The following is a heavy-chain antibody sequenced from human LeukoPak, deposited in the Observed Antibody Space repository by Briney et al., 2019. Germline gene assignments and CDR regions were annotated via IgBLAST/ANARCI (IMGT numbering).Heavy chain of an antibody. J-gene: IGHJ5*02. V-gene: IGHV4-59*01. Sequence: TTSETLSLTCTVSGGSISSYYWSWIRQPPGKGLEWIGYIYYSGSTNYNPSLKSRVTISVDTSKNQFSLKLGSVTAADTAVYYCAREDYYDSSLDPWGQGTLVTVSS. CDR1: GGSISSYY. CDR2: IYYSGST. D-gene: IGHD3-22*01. CDR3: AREDYYDSSLDP.